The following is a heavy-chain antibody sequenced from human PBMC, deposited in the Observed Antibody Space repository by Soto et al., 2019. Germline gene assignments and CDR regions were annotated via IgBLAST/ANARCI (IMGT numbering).Heavy chain of an antibody. CDR1: GGTFNNYA. CDR3: ARWGGLSCSGAVCFKKPFDY. Sequence: QVQLVQSGAEVKRPESSMKVSCKPSGGTFNNYAINWVRQDPGQGLEWMGAIIPLSGTTKYAQKFQGRVTITSDKSTCTVYMDLSSLSSEDTAVYYCARWGGLSCSGAVCFKKPFDYWGQGTLVTVSS. V-gene: IGHV1-69*06. J-gene: IGHJ4*02. D-gene: IGHD2-8*02. CDR2: IIPLSGTT.